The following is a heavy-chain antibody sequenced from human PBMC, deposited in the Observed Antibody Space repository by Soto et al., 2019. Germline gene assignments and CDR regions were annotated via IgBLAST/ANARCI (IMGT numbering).Heavy chain of an antibody. CDR2: IYYDGST. CDR1: GASISSGTFY. Sequence: SETLSLTCTVSGASISSGTFYWGWIRQPPGKGLESIANIYYDGSTYYNPSLKSRVTISLDGSKNQFSLKLSSVTAADTAVYYCARSPGGDYYYYGMDVWGQGTTVT. CDR3: ARSPGGDYYYYGMDV. D-gene: IGHD4-17*01. J-gene: IGHJ6*02. V-gene: IGHV4-39*07.